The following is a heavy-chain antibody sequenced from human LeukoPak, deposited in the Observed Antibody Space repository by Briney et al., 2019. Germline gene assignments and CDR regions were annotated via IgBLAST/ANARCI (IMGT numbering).Heavy chain of an antibody. Sequence: SETLSLTCAVSGGSISSGGYSWSWIRQPPGKALEWIGFISHGGGAYYNPSLMSRVTISVDRSKNQFSLNLSSVTAADTAMYYCARATHLIRGGDYNWFDPWGQGTLVTLSS. CDR2: ISHGGGA. V-gene: IGHV4-30-2*01. CDR1: GGSISSGGYS. J-gene: IGHJ5*02. CDR3: ARATHLIRGGDYNWFDP. D-gene: IGHD3-10*01.